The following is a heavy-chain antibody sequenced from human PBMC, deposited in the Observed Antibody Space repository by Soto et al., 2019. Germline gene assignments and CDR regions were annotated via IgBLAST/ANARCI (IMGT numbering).Heavy chain of an antibody. V-gene: IGHV4-61*01. Sequence: SETLSRTCSVSGVSVSSGRPYWSWILQSPGKGLEWIGFIYYSGSTNYNPSLKSRVTISVDTSKNQFSLKVSSVTAADTALYYCARDYIGNYCIDYWGHGTLVTVSS. D-gene: IGHD1-26*01. CDR2: IYYSGST. CDR3: ARDYIGNYCIDY. J-gene: IGHJ4*01. CDR1: GVSVSSGRPY.